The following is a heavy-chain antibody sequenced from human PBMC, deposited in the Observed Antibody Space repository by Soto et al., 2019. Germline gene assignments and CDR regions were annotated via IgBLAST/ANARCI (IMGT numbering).Heavy chain of an antibody. J-gene: IGHJ4*02. V-gene: IGHV1-18*01. Sequence: QVQLVQSGAEVKKPGASVKVSCKASGYTFTSYGISWVRQAPGQGLEWMGWISAYNGNTNYAKERRGRVTITTDPATRTDYEEQRSLRPDETSVYYCARVSRIPAVFHYWGQGTLVTVSS. D-gene: IGHD6-13*01. CDR3: ARVSRIPAVFHY. CDR2: ISAYNGNT. CDR1: GYTFTSYG.